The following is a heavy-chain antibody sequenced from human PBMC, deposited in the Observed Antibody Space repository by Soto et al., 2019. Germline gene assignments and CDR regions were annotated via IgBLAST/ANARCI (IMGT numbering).Heavy chain of an antibody. J-gene: IGHJ4*02. CDR2: IIPLFGTA. CDR1: GGTFSSYA. CDR3: ERGVHDDRSGYYYFY. Sequence: QVQLVQSGAEVKKPGSSVKVSCKASGGTFSSYAIDWVRQAPGQGLEWMGGIIPLFGTAKHAQKFQGRITITADEYTRTAYMELRSLRSEDTAVYYCERGVHDDRSGYYYFYWCQGTLVTVST. D-gene: IGHD3-22*01. V-gene: IGHV1-69*01.